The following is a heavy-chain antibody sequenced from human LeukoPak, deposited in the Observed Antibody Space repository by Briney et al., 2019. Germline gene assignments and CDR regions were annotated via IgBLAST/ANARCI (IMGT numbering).Heavy chain of an antibody. CDR2: IYYSGST. V-gene: IGHV4-59*01. J-gene: IGHJ6*03. D-gene: IGHD3-3*02. CDR1: GGSISPYY. Sequence: SETLSLSCAVSGGSISPYYWSWIRQPPGKGLEWIGYIYYSGSTNYNPSLKSRVTISVDTSKNQFSLKLSSVTAADTAVYYCARAFYPGYYSYMAVWGKGTTVTVSS. CDR3: ARAFYPGYYSYMAV.